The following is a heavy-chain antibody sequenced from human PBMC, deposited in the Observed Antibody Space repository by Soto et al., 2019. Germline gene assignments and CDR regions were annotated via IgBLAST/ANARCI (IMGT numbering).Heavy chain of an antibody. J-gene: IGHJ4*02. V-gene: IGHV1-8*01. Sequence: QVQLVQSGAEVKKPGASVKVSCKASGYTFTSYDINWVRQATGQGLEWRGWMNPNSGNTGYAQKFHGRVNMTSNTSISTAYMELSSLRSEDTAVYYCARSTNDYGDRHWGQGTLVTVSS. CDR1: GYTFTSYD. CDR3: ARSTNDYGDRH. D-gene: IGHD4-17*01. CDR2: MNPNSGNT.